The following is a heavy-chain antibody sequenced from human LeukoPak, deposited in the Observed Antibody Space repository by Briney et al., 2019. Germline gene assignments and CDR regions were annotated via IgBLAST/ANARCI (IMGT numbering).Heavy chain of an antibody. CDR2: ISGSGGST. D-gene: IGHD3-10*01. CDR3: AKGPITMVRGVNYYFDY. Sequence: GGSLRLSCAASGFTFSSYAMSWVRQAPGKGLEWVSAISGSGGSTYYADSAKGRFTISRDNSKNTLYLQMNSLRAEDTAVYYCAKGPITMVRGVNYYFDYWGQGTLVTVSS. J-gene: IGHJ4*02. V-gene: IGHV3-23*01. CDR1: GFTFSSYA.